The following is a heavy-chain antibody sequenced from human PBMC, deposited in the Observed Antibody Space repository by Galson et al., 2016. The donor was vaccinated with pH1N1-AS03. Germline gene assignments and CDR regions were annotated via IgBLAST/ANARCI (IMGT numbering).Heavy chain of an antibody. CDR3: ARRYYFDY. V-gene: IGHV1-46*01. J-gene: IGHJ4*02. CDR1: GYTLTRYY. Sequence: SVKVSCKASGYTLTRYYMHWVRQAPGQGLEWMGIIDPSGGPTTYAPKFQGRITITTDTSTSTVYMELVSLRSEDTAVYYVARRYYFDYWGQGTLVTVSS. D-gene: IGHD3-16*02. CDR2: IDPSGGPT.